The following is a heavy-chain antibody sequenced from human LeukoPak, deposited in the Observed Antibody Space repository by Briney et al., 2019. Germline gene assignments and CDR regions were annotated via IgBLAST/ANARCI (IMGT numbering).Heavy chain of an antibody. CDR2: IAHHGSNK. Sequence: PGGSLRLSCAASGFTFSSYAMHWVRQGPGKGLEWVAYIAHHGSNKYYADSVKGRFTISRDNSKRTLYLQVNNLRADDTAVYYCAKDGSWSCTDWGQGALVTVSS. D-gene: IGHD2-8*02. CDR1: GFTFSSYA. CDR3: AKDGSWSCTD. V-gene: IGHV3-30*02. J-gene: IGHJ4*02.